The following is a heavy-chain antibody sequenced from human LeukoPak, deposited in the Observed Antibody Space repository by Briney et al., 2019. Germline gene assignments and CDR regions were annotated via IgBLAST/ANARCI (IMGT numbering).Heavy chain of an antibody. Sequence: SETLSLTCTVSGDSISSYYWSWIRKPPGKGLEWIGDIYNSGSTNYNPSLKSRVTISVDTSKNQFSLKLSSVTAADTAVYYCARVANRGGRGDSYYFDYWGQGTLVTVSS. CDR3: ARVANRGGRGDSYYFDY. D-gene: IGHD2-21*02. CDR2: IYNSGST. V-gene: IGHV4-59*01. CDR1: GDSISSYY. J-gene: IGHJ4*02.